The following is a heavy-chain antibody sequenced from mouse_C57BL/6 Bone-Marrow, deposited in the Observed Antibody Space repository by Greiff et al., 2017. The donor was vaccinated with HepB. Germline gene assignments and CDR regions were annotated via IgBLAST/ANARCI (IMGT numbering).Heavy chain of an antibody. V-gene: IGHV5-12*01. Sequence: EVHLVESGGGLVQPGGSLKLSCAASGFTFSDYYMYWVRQTPEKRLEWVAYISNGGGSTYYPDTVKGRFTISRDNAKNTLYLQMSRLKSEDTAMYYCARQTAQATSYAMDYWGQGTSVTVSS. D-gene: IGHD3-2*02. CDR2: ISNGGGST. J-gene: IGHJ4*01. CDR1: GFTFSDYY. CDR3: ARQTAQATSYAMDY.